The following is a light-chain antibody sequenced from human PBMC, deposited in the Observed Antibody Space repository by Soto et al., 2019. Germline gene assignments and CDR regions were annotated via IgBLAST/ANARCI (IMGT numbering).Light chain of an antibody. CDR2: DVN. V-gene: IGLV2-14*03. Sequence: QSVLTQHASVSGSPVQSITISCTGTSSDIGAYNFVSWYQQHPGKAPKLMLYDVNIRPSGVSSRFSGSKSGNTASLTISGLQAEDEADYYCTSWTTSTTMIFGGGTKVTVL. CDR1: SSDIGAYNF. J-gene: IGLJ2*01. CDR3: TSWTTSTTMI.